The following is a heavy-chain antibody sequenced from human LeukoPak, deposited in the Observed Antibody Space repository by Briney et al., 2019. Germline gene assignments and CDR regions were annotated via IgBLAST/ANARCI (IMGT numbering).Heavy chain of an antibody. CDR3: ARDRGGLRWFDL. D-gene: IGHD3-10*01. CDR2: IWYDGSNK. Sequence: GGSLRLSCAASGSTFRNYGMHWVRQAPGKGLEWVAVIWYDGSNKYYADSVKGRFTISRDNSKKTLYLQMNSLRAEDTAVYYCARDRGGLRWFDLWGQGTLVTVSS. CDR1: GSTFRNYG. V-gene: IGHV3-33*01. J-gene: IGHJ5*02.